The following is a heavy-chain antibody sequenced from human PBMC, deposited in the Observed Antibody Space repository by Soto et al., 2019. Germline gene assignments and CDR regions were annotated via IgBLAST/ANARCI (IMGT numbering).Heavy chain of an antibody. D-gene: IGHD6-19*01. CDR3: GAGRIVVGGSRAYHGMDV. Sequence: SVKVSCKASGGNPSNSAFSWVRQAPGQGLEWMGGIIPVFGIVTYAQTFQDRVTITADESMTTSYLELSSLRSEDTAVYYCGAGRIVVGGSRAYHGMDVWGQGTTVTVSS. V-gene: IGHV1-69*13. CDR2: IIPVFGIV. J-gene: IGHJ6*02. CDR1: GGNPSNSA.